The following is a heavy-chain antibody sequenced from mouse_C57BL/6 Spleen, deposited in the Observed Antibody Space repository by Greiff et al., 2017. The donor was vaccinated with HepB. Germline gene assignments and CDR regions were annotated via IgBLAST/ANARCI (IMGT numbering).Heavy chain of an antibody. CDR3: ARRGNYYGSRGAMDY. CDR1: GYTFTSYW. V-gene: IGHV1-61*01. Sequence: VQLQQSGAELVRPGSSVKLSCKASGYTFTSYWMDWVKRRPGQGLEWIGNIYPSDSETHYNQKFKDKATLTVDKSSSTAYMQLSSLTSEDSAVYYCARRGNYYGSRGAMDYWGQGTSVTVSS. D-gene: IGHD1-1*01. J-gene: IGHJ4*01. CDR2: IYPSDSET.